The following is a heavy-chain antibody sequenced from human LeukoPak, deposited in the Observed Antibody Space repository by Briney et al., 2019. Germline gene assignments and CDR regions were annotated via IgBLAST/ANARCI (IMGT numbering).Heavy chain of an antibody. CDR3: AKKLVPYIGSGYGLAV. J-gene: IGHJ6*02. Sequence: QPGASLRLSCAASGFTFSRFGMHWVRQAPGKGVEGVAVIRDDGSRAYYADSLKGRFTVSRDNSESTLFLQMNSLRPEDTAVYYCAKKLVPYIGSGYGLAVWGQGTTVTVSS. CDR1: GFTFSRFG. V-gene: IGHV3-30*18. D-gene: IGHD3-10*01. CDR2: IRDDGSRA.